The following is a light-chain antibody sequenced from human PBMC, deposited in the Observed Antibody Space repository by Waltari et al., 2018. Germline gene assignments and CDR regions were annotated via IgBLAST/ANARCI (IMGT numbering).Light chain of an antibody. Sequence: DIHMTQSPPSLSASIGDRITITCRASENIGSYLNWYQQKSGEVPRLLIYAASTLQSGVPPRFSGSRSGTDFTFTISSLQPEDCAVYYCQQTYSVPLTFGGGTKVEVK. CDR1: ENIGSY. CDR2: AAS. CDR3: QQTYSVPLT. V-gene: IGKV1-39*01. J-gene: IGKJ4*01.